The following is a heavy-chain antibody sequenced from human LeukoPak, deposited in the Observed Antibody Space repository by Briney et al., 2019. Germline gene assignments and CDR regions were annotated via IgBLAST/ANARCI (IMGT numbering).Heavy chain of an antibody. J-gene: IGHJ4*02. D-gene: IGHD3-22*01. CDR2: TYYRSKWYN. Sequence: LQTLSLTCAISGDSVSSNSAAWNWIRPSPSRCLEWLGRTYYRSKWYNDYAVSVKSRITINPDTSKNQFSPQLNSVTPEDTAVYYCARAYYDSSGYNYWGQGTLVTVSS. V-gene: IGHV6-1*01. CDR1: GDSVSSNSAA. CDR3: ARAYYDSSGYNY.